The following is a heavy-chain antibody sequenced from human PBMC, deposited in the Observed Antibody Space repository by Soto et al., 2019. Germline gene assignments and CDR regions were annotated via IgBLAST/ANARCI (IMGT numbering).Heavy chain of an antibody. Sequence: EVQLVESGGGVARPGGSLRLSCAASGFTFEDHGMSWVRQAPGKGLEWLSDISWDGGTTVYADSVKGRFTVSRNNAKSSLHLQMNTVKPGDTAFYHCARRSGDQQVCHFWGQGTLVTVSS. J-gene: IGHJ4*02. CDR2: ISWDGGTT. V-gene: IGHV3-20*01. CDR3: ARRSGDQQVCHF. D-gene: IGHD3-10*01. CDR1: GFTFEDHG.